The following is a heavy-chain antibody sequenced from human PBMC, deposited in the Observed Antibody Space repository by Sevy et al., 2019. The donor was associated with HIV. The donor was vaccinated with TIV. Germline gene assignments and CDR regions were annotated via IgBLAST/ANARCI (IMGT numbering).Heavy chain of an antibody. CDR1: GFTFSDYN. D-gene: IGHD1-26*01. J-gene: IGHJ4*02. V-gene: IGHV3-11*01. CDR3: ARVFGIGIVGATPDY. CDR2: IRSTGDTI. Sequence: GGSLRLSCAASGFTFSDYNMIWIRQAPGRGLEWISYIRSTGDTIYYADSVKGRFTIARDNAKNSFYLQMNSLCAGDTAVYYCARVFGIGIVGATPDYWGQGTLVTVSS.